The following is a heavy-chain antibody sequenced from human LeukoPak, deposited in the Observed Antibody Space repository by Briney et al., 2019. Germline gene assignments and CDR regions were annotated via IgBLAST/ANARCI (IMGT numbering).Heavy chain of an antibody. V-gene: IGHV4-59*01. CDR2: IYYSGST. CDR1: GGYISSYF. CDR3: AREGGRQWLVSGILDS. Sequence: PSETLSLTCTVSGGYISSYFWSWIRQPPGKGLEWIGFIYYSGSTNYNPSLKSRVTISVDTSKNQFSLKLSSVTAADTAVYYCAREGGRQWLVSGILDSWGQGTLSPSPQ. J-gene: IGHJ5*01. D-gene: IGHD6-19*01.